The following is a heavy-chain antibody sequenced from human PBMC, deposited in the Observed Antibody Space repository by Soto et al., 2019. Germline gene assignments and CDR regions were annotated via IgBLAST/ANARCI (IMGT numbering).Heavy chain of an antibody. Sequence: SETLSLTCAVYGGSFSGCYWTWIRQPPGTGLEWIGEINHSGSTNYNPSLKCRVTLSVDTSKNHFSLKLTSVTAADTAVYYCARDKITGLXDYWGQGTLVTVS. J-gene: IGHJ4*02. D-gene: IGHD2-8*02. CDR2: INHSGST. V-gene: IGHV4-34*01. CDR1: GGSFSGCY. CDR3: ARDKITGLXDY.